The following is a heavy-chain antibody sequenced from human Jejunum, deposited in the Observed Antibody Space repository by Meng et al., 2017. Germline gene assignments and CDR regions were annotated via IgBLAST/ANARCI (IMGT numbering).Heavy chain of an antibody. CDR2: IKPDGSEG. CDR1: GFTFSSYW. CDR3: ARDPYENSGHYYFGAFDI. J-gene: IGHJ3*02. Sequence: GASLEISCAASGFTFSSYWMAWVRQAPGKGLEWVANIKPDGSEGYYLDSEKGRFTISKDNAKNSLYLQMIRLRAEDTAVYYCARDPYENSGHYYFGAFDIWGQGTAVTVSS. V-gene: IGHV3-7*01. D-gene: IGHD3-22*01.